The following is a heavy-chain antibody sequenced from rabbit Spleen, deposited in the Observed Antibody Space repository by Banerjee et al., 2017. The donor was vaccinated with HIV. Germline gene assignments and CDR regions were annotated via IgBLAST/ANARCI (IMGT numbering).Heavy chain of an antibody. CDR3: ARDLVVVIGWNFSL. CDR2: IYTGNNKN. CDR1: GFSFSSSYD. J-gene: IGHJ4*01. D-gene: IGHD8-1*01. Sequence: QEQLVESGGGLVQPGASLTLTCTASGFSFSSSYDMCWVRQAPGKGLEWIGCIYTGNNKNYYASWAKGRFTISKTSPTKVTLQMTSLTAADTATYFCARDLVVVIGWNFSLWGPGTLVTVS. V-gene: IGHV1S45*01.